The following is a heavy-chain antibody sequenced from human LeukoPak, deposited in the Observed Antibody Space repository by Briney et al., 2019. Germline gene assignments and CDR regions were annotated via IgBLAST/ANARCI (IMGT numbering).Heavy chain of an antibody. J-gene: IGHJ5*02. V-gene: IGHV1-2*02. CDR3: VRRPAMSGFDP. Sequence: ASVKVSCEASGYTFTGYYIHWVRQAPGEGGFEWLGWINPNSGAANYALKFQGRVTMTRDTSINTAYLELSSLRFDDTAMYYCVRRPAMSGFDPWGQGTLVTVSS. CDR1: GYTFTGYY. CDR2: INPNSGAA.